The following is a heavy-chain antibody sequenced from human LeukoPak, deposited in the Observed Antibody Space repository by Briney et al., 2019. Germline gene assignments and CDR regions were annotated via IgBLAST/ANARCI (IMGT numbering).Heavy chain of an antibody. Sequence: GESLKISCKGSGYSFTSYWIGWVHQMPGKGLEWMGIIYPGDSDTRYSPSFQGQVTISADKSISTAYLQWSSLKASDTAMYYRARRGYDILTGYYFEPPNWFDPWGQGTLVTVSS. D-gene: IGHD3-9*01. J-gene: IGHJ5*02. CDR3: ARRGYDILTGYYFEPPNWFDP. V-gene: IGHV5-51*07. CDR2: IYPGDSDT. CDR1: GYSFTSYW.